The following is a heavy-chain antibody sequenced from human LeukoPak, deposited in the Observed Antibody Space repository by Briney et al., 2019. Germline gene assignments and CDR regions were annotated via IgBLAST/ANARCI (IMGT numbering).Heavy chain of an antibody. V-gene: IGHV4-31*03. CDR2: ICYSGST. J-gene: IGHJ4*02. CDR1: GGSINSGGYY. Sequence: PSETLSLTRTVSGGSINSGGYYCSWIRQHPGKGLEWIGYICYSGSTYYNPSLKSRLTISLDTSKNQFSLRLSSVSAADTAVYFCAVGPHHYFDSWGQGTLVTVSS. CDR3: AVGPHHYFDS.